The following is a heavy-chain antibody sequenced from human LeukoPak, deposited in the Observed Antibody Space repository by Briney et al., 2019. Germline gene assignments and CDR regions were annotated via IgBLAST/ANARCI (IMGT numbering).Heavy chain of an antibody. D-gene: IGHD3-9*01. CDR3: ASTSLDYDILTGYYSWFDP. Sequence: PSETLSLTCTVSGGSISSYYWSWIRQPPGKGLEWIGYIYYSGSTNYNPSLKSRVTISVDTSKNQFSLKLSSLTAADTAVYYCASTSLDYDILTGYYSWFDPWGQGTLVTVSS. V-gene: IGHV4-59*01. CDR2: IYYSGST. J-gene: IGHJ5*02. CDR1: GGSISSYY.